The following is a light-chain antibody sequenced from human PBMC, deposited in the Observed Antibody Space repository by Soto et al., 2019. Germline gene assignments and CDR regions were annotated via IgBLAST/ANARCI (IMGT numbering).Light chain of an antibody. V-gene: IGLV2-23*02. J-gene: IGLJ1*01. Sequence: SVLTQPASVSGSPGQSITISSTGTSSDFGNYNLVSWYQQHPGKVPKLILFEVNKRPSGVSGRFSGSKSGNTASLTISGLQAEDEADYYCCSFTSSNTHVFGTGTKVTVL. CDR3: CSFTSSNTHV. CDR1: SSDFGNYNL. CDR2: EVN.